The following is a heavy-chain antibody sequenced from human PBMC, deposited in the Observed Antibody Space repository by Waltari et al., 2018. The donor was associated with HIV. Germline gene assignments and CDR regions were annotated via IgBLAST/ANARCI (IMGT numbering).Heavy chain of an antibody. CDR3: ASPDTTMVHGHYYFYQMDV. Sequence: EVQLVESGGGLVQPGGSLRLSCAASGFTVSSNYMSWVRQAPGKGLVWFARIDTGGSTYYAYSVKGRFTISRDNSKNTLYLQMNSLRAEDTAVYYCASPDTTMVHGHYYFYQMDVWGQGTTVTVSS. D-gene: IGHD5-18*01. J-gene: IGHJ6*02. CDR2: IDTGGST. V-gene: IGHV3-66*01. CDR1: GFTVSSNY.